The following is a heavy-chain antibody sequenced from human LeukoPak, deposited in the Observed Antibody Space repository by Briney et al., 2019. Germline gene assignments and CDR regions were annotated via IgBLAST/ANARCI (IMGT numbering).Heavy chain of an antibody. CDR1: GFPFSGFW. Sequence: GGSLTLSCAASGFPFSGFWMHWVRQAPGKRLVWVSRINSDGSGTSHADSVKGRFTTSRDNAKNTLYLQMNSLRAEDTAVYYCTRGHYYGMDVWGQGTTVTVSS. CDR3: TRGHYYGMDV. J-gene: IGHJ6*02. V-gene: IGHV3-74*01. CDR2: INSDGSGT.